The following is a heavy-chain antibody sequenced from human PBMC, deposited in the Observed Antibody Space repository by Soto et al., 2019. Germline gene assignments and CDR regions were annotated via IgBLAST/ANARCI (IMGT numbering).Heavy chain of an antibody. V-gene: IGHV1-18*01. Sequence: QVQLEQSAPEVKKPGASVKVSCKASGYTFTTYGISWVRQAPGQGLEWMGWINTHNGNTNYAQNLQGRVIMTADTSTSTASMXLRSLRSDDTAVYYCTREGSAPYYYYGMDAWGQGTTVTVSS. CDR3: TREGSAPYYYYGMDA. D-gene: IGHD3-10*01. CDR2: INTHNGNT. J-gene: IGHJ6*02. CDR1: GYTFTTYG.